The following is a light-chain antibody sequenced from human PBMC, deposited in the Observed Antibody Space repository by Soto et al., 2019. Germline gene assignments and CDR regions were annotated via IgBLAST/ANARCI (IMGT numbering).Light chain of an antibody. Sequence: QSVLTQPASVSGSPGQSITISCTGTSRDFGGYNYVSWYHQHPGKAPKLMIYEVSNRPSGVSNRFSGSKSGKTASLTISGLQAEDEGDYYCSSYTGSSTLLFGGGTKLTVL. CDR3: SSYTGSSTLL. CDR1: SRDFGGYNY. J-gene: IGLJ2*01. V-gene: IGLV2-14*01. CDR2: EVS.